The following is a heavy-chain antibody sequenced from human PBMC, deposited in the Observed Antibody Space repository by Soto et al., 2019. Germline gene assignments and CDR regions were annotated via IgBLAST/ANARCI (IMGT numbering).Heavy chain of an antibody. CDR2: ISVSGASA. V-gene: IGHV3-23*01. CDR3: ATQNRYCGGTICY. J-gene: IGHJ4*02. D-gene: IGHD2-21*01. CDR1: GFTFSSYA. Sequence: EVQLLESGGGWVQPGGSLRLSCAASGFTFSSYAMSWVRQAPGKGLEWVSGISVSGASAYYADSVEGRFTISRDNSKNTLYLQMNSLRAEDTALYYCATQNRYCGGTICYCGQGTLVTVSS.